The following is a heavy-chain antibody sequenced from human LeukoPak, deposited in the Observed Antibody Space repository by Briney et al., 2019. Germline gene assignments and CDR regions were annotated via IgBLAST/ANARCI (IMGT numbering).Heavy chain of an antibody. D-gene: IGHD6-19*01. V-gene: IGHV3-23*01. CDR3: AKSLAVPGSPDY. CDR1: GFTFTNSA. Sequence: GGSLRLSCAASGFTFTNSAMTWVRQAPGKGLEWVSTVSGSGGNTYYADSVKGRFTISRDNSENTLYLQMNSLRAQDTAVYYCAKSLAVPGSPDYWGQGSLVTVSS. CDR2: VSGSGGNT. J-gene: IGHJ4*02.